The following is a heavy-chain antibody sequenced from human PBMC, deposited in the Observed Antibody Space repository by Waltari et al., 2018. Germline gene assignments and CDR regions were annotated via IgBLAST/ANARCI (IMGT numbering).Heavy chain of an antibody. J-gene: IGHJ3*01. CDR1: VFTFSSYG. Sequence: QLYLVESGGGVVQPGRSLRLSCAASVFTFSSYGLHWVLQPPGKGLQWVAVISSTGSKTYYADSVRGRFTISRDNSKNILYLQMNSLRAEDTAVYYCARDIAFGGVIVMNEAFDFRGRGTTVTVSP. CDR2: ISSTGSKT. V-gene: IGHV3-33*01. D-gene: IGHD3-16*02. CDR3: ARDIAFGGVIVMNEAFDF.